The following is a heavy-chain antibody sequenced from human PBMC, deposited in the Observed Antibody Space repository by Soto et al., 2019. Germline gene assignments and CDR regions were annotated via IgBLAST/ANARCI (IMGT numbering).Heavy chain of an antibody. J-gene: IGHJ6*02. D-gene: IGHD3-16*01. CDR2: IYYSGST. V-gene: IGHV4-59*08. Sequence: QVQLQESGPGLVRPSETLSLTRTVSGDSISHYFWSWIRQPPGKGLECIGYIYYSGSTNYNPSLKSRVTISVDKSKNQFSLKLSSVTAADTAVYYCARRPWGGMDVWGQGTTVTVSS. CDR1: GDSISHYF. CDR3: ARRPWGGMDV.